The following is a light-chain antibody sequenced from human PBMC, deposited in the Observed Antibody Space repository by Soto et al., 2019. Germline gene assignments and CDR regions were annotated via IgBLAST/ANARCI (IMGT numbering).Light chain of an antibody. J-gene: IGLJ1*01. Sequence: QSVLTQPPSASGSPGQSVTISCTGTSSDVGGYNYVSWYQQHPGKAPKLMIYDVNKRPSGVPDRFSASKSGNTASLTVSGLQAEDEAYYYCSSYAGSNILFGTGTKLTVL. CDR2: DVN. CDR3: SSYAGSNIL. CDR1: SSDVGGYNY. V-gene: IGLV2-8*01.